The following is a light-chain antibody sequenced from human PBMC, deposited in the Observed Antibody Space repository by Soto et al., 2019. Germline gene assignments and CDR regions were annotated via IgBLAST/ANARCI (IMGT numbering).Light chain of an antibody. CDR2: AAS. Sequence: AIRMTQSPSSLSASTGDRVTITCRASQGISSYLAWYQQKPGKAPKLLIYAASTLQSGVPSRFSGSGSGTDFTLTISCLQSEDFVVYYCQQYNNWPRTFGQGTKV. CDR1: QGISSY. CDR3: QQYNNWPRT. V-gene: IGKV1-8*01. J-gene: IGKJ1*01.